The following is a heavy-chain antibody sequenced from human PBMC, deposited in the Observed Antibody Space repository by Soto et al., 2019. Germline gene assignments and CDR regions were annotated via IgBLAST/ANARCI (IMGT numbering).Heavy chain of an antibody. CDR2: IYYSGST. Sequence: TSETLSLTCTVSGGPISSSSYYWSWIRQSPGKGLEWIGSIYYSGSTYYNPSLKSRVTISVDTSKNQFSLNLSSVTAADTSVYYCARLGAWGATNFDYWAQGTLVTVS. CDR3: ARLGAWGATNFDY. V-gene: IGHV4-39*01. J-gene: IGHJ4*02. D-gene: IGHD3-16*01. CDR1: GGPISSSSYY.